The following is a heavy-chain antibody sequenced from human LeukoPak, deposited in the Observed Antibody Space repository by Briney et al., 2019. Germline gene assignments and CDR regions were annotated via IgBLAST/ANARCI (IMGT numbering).Heavy chain of an antibody. V-gene: IGHV4-39*07. J-gene: IGHJ3*02. CDR1: GGSTSSSSYY. Sequence: SETLSLTCTVSGGSTSSSSYYWGWIRQPPGKGLEWIGSIHYSGSTYYTPSLKSRVTISVDTSKNQFSLKLSSVTAADTAVYFCARGPYSYDSSGAFDIWGQGTMVTVSS. CDR2: IHYSGST. D-gene: IGHD3-22*01. CDR3: ARGPYSYDSSGAFDI.